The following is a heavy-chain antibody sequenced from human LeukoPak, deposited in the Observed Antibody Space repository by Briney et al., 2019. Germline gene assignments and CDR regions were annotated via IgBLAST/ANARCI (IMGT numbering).Heavy chain of an antibody. D-gene: IGHD6-13*01. CDR2: ISGSGANT. J-gene: IGHJ4*02. CDR3: ARHIAAAGPGFDY. CDR1: GFTFTSYA. Sequence: PGGSLRLSCAASGFTFTSYAMNWVRQAPGKGLEWVSAISGSGANTYYTDSVKGRFTMSRDNSKNTLYLQMNSLRAEDTAVYYCARHIAAAGPGFDYWGQGTLVTVSS. V-gene: IGHV3-23*01.